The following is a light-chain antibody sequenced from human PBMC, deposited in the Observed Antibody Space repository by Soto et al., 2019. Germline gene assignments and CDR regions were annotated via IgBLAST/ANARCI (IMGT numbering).Light chain of an antibody. J-gene: IGLJ2*01. V-gene: IGLV2-14*03. CDR2: DVS. CDR3: SSYTSSSTVV. Sequence: QSALTQPASVSGSPGQSITISCTGTSSDVGGYNYLSWYQQHPGKAPKLMIYDVSNRPSGVSNRFSGSKSGNTASLTISGLQAEDEGDYYCSSYTSSSTVVFGGGTKLTVL. CDR1: SSDVGGYNY.